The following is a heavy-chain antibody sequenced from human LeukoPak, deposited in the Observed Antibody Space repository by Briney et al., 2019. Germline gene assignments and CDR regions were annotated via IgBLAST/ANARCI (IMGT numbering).Heavy chain of an antibody. CDR2: ITPILDVT. D-gene: IGHD3-9*01. Sequence: GASVKVSCKASGGTXTNYAINWVRQAPGQGLEWMGRITPILDVTNYAQKFQGRVTITADQSTSTAYMELSSLRSEDTAVYYCARGGGVDILTGFQYWGQGTLVTVSS. CDR3: ARGGGVDILTGFQY. V-gene: IGHV1-69*04. CDR1: GGTXTNYA. J-gene: IGHJ4*02.